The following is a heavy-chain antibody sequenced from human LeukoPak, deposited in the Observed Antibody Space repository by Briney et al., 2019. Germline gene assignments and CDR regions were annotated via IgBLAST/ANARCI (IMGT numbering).Heavy chain of an antibody. V-gene: IGHV1-69*13. D-gene: IGHD3-3*01. CDR2: IIPIFGTA. CDR1: GYTFTSYG. CDR3: ASGIFGTPGAFDI. J-gene: IGHJ3*02. Sequence: ASVKVSCKASGYTFTSYGISWVRQAPGQGLEWMGGIIPIFGTANYAQKFQGRVTITADESTSTAYMELSSLRSEDTAVYYCASGIFGTPGAFDIWGQGTMVTVSS.